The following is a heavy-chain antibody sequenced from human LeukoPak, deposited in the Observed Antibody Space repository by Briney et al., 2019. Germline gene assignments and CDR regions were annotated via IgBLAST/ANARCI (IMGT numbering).Heavy chain of an antibody. J-gene: IGHJ3*02. CDR2: ISWNSGSI. CDR1: GFTFSSYA. V-gene: IGHV3-9*01. Sequence: GGSLRLSCAASGFTFSSYAMHWVRQAPGKGLEWVSGISWNSGSIGYADSVKGRFTISRDNAKNSLYLQMNSLRAEDTALYYCAKDKVDGYNYGGAFDIWGQGTIVTVSS. D-gene: IGHD5-24*01. CDR3: AKDKVDGYNYGGAFDI.